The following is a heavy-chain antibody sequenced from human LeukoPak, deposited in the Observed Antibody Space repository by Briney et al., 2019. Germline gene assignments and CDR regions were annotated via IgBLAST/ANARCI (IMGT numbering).Heavy chain of an antibody. J-gene: IGHJ4*02. CDR1: GFTFSDHH. Sequence: GGSLRLSCAASGFTFSDHHMDWVRQAPGKGLEWVGRTRNKAYSYTTEYAASVKGRFTVSRDDSKNSLYLQMNSLKTEDTAVYYRTRGAFGFDYWGQGTLVTVSS. V-gene: IGHV3-72*01. CDR3: TRGAFGFDY. CDR2: TRNKAYSYTT. D-gene: IGHD3-16*01.